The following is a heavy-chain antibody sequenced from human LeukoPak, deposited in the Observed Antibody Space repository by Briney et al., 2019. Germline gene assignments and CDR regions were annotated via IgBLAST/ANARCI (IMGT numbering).Heavy chain of an antibody. Sequence: SETLSLTCTVCGGSISSYYWSWIRQPPGKGLEWIGYIYYSGSTNYNPSLKSRVTISVDTSKNQFSLKLSSVTAADTAVYYCARWGWGFHDYGVNEAFDIWGQGTMVTVSS. V-gene: IGHV4-59*01. CDR2: IYYSGST. CDR3: ARWGWGFHDYGVNEAFDI. J-gene: IGHJ3*02. D-gene: IGHD4-23*01. CDR1: GGSISSYY.